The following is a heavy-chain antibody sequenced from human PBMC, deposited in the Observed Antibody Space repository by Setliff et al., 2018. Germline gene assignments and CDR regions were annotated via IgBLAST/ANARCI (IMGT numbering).Heavy chain of an antibody. Sequence: ETLSLTCTVSGGSISDNNYYWGWIRQSPGKELEWIGGISHSANKYYNPSFRSGVTIPVDMSKNQFSLNIDSVTAADTGVYYCARESRFGYSGYDCAFDSWGQGMLVTVSS. V-gene: IGHV4-39*02. J-gene: IGHJ4*02. CDR1: GGSISDNNYY. CDR2: ISHSANK. CDR3: ARESRFGYSGYDCAFDS. D-gene: IGHD5-12*01.